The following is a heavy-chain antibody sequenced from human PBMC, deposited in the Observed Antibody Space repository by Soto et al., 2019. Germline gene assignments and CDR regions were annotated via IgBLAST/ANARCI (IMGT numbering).Heavy chain of an antibody. V-gene: IGHV4-34*01. J-gene: IGHJ4*02. CDR2: VNHSGNT. Sequence: SDTLSLSCAAYGASFSNYCWSWLRPPPGKGLEWIGEVNHSGNTNYNPSLKSRVTIFVDTSKNQFSLKLNSLTAADTAVYYCARESAGFFWSGYYPFDYWGPGTLVTVSS. D-gene: IGHD3-3*01. CDR1: GASFSNYC. CDR3: ARESAGFFWSGYYPFDY.